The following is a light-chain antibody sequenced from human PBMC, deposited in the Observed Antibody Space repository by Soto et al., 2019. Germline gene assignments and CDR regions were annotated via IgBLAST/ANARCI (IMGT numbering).Light chain of an antibody. CDR1: RSNIGNNV. CDR2: NNN. J-gene: IGLJ3*02. Sequence: QSVLTQPPSASGTPGRRVPTLCLGARSNIGNNVVSWYQQFPGTAPKLLIYNNNQRPSGVPDRFSGSKSGTSASLAISGLQSEDEADYYCATWDDSLNARGVFGGGTKLTVL. V-gene: IGLV1-44*01. CDR3: ATWDDSLNARGV.